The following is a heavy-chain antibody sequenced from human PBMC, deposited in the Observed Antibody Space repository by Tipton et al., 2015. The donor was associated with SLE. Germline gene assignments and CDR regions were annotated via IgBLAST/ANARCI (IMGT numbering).Heavy chain of an antibody. CDR2: IYYSGST. Sequence: TLSLTCTVSGGSISSYYWSWIRQPAGKGLEWIGRIYYSGSTNYNPSLKSRVTISVDTSKNQFSLKLSSVTAADTAVYYCARDISEVGATTPYDAFDIWGQGTMVTVSS. V-gene: IGHV4-4*07. J-gene: IGHJ3*02. CDR1: GGSISSYY. CDR3: ARDISEVGATTPYDAFDI. D-gene: IGHD1-26*01.